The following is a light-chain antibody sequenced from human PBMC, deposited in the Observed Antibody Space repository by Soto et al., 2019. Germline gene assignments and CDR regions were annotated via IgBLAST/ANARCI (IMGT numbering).Light chain of an antibody. V-gene: IGKV3-11*01. CDR3: QQRINWPLT. Sequence: EIVLTQSPATLSLSPGERATLSCRASQSVGSNLAWYHQQPGQAPRLLIHDASIRATGIPPRFSGSGSETDFTLTITSLEPEDFAVYYCQQRINWPLTFGGGTMVEIK. CDR2: DAS. J-gene: IGKJ4*01. CDR1: QSVGSN.